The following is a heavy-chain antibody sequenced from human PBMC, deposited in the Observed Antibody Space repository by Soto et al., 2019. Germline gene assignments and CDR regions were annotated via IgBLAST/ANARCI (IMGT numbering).Heavy chain of an antibody. CDR3: TSRIRTTNDY. V-gene: IGHV3-23*01. CDR1: GFTFSSYA. Sequence: PGGSLRLSCAASGFTFSSYAMSWVRQAPGKGLEWVSAICGSGGSTYYADSVKGRFTISRDNSKNTLYLQMNSLRAEDTAVYYCTSRIRTTNDYWGQGTLVTVSS. D-gene: IGHD1-1*01. J-gene: IGHJ4*02. CDR2: ICGSGGST.